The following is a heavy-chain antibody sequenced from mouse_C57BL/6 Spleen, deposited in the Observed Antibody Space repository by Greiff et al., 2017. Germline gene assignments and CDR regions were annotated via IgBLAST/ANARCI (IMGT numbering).Heavy chain of an antibody. J-gene: IGHJ2*01. Sequence: QVQLQQPGAELVKPGASVKLSCKASGYTFTSYWMHWVKQRPGQGLEWIGMIHPNSGSTNNNEKFKSKATLTVDKSSSTAYMQLSSLTSEDSAVYYCARWGWFVDYWGQGTTLTVSS. D-gene: IGHD2-3*01. CDR3: ARWGWFVDY. V-gene: IGHV1-64*01. CDR2: IHPNSGST. CDR1: GYTFTSYW.